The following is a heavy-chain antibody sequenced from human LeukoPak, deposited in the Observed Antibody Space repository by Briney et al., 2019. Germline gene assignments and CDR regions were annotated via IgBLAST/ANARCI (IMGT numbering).Heavy chain of an antibody. CDR2: ISSSSSYI. J-gene: IGHJ3*02. V-gene: IGHV3-21*01. D-gene: IGHD4-17*01. CDR1: GFIFSSYS. CDR3: ATGDYGSFDI. Sequence: PGGSLRLSCVASGFIFSSYSMNWVRQAPGKGLEWASSISSSSSYIYYADSVKGRFTISRDNANNSLYLQMNSLRAEDTAVYYCATGDYGSFDIWGQGTMVTVSS.